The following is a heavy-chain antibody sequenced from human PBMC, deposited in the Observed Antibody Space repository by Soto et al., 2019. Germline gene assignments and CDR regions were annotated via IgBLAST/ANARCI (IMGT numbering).Heavy chain of an antibody. V-gene: IGHV3-21*01. J-gene: IGHJ6*02. CDR1: GFTFSSYS. CDR3: ARDGADYGMDV. CDR2: ISSSSSYI. Sequence: GGSLRLSCAASGFTFSSYSMNWVRQAPGKGLEWVSSISSSSSYIYYADSVKGRFTISRDNAKTSLYLQMNSLRAEDTTVYYCARDGADYGMDVWGQGTTVTVSS. D-gene: IGHD3-16*01.